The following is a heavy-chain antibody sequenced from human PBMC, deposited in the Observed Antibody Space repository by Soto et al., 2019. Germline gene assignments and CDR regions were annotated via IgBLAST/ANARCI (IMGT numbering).Heavy chain of an antibody. CDR2: IYYSGST. Sequence: SETLSLTCTVSGGSISSGDYYWIWIRQPPGKGLEWIEYIYYSGSTYYNPSLKSRVTISVDTSKNQFSLKLSSVTAADTAVYYCARVGYDSSGPLYYFDYWGQGTLVTVS. CDR1: GGSISSGDYY. J-gene: IGHJ4*02. CDR3: ARVGYDSSGPLYYFDY. D-gene: IGHD3-22*01. V-gene: IGHV4-30-4*01.